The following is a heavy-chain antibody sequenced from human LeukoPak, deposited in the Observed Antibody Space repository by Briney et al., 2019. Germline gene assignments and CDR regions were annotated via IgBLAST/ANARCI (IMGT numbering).Heavy chain of an antibody. V-gene: IGHV3-7*01. CDR1: GFTFSSYW. CDR3: ARVHGAYPFDY. CDR2: IKQDGSEK. J-gene: IGHJ4*02. Sequence: GGSLRLSCAASGFTFSSYWMSWVRQAPGKGLEWVANIKQDGSEKYYVDSVKGRFTISRDNARDSLYLQMNSLRAEDTAVYYCARVHGAYPFDYWGQGTLVTVSS. D-gene: IGHD4/OR15-4a*01.